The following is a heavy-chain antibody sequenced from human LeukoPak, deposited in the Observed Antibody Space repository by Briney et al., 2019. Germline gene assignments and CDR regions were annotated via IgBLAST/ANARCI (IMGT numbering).Heavy chain of an antibody. J-gene: IGHJ4*02. CDR2: ISGSGGRT. CDR1: GFTFSSYA. V-gene: IGHV3-23*01. D-gene: IGHD3-10*01. Sequence: GGSLRLSCSASGFTFSSYAMSWVRQAPGKGLEWVSGISGSGGRTYYADSVKGRFTISRDHSKNTLYLQMNSLRAEDTAVYYCAKDRYYGSGSIKYFDYWGQGTLVTVSS. CDR3: AKDRYYGSGSIKYFDY.